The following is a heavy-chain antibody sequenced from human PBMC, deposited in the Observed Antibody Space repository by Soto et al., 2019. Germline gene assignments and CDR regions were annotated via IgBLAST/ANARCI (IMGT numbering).Heavy chain of an antibody. J-gene: IGHJ3*02. CDR1: GGSFRDYY. CDR3: ARVPFVPSITIPPTPLDDFDI. V-gene: IGHV4-34*12. CDR2: IFHTGST. D-gene: IGHD3-9*01. Sequence: QVQLQQWGAGLLKPSETLSLTCGFSGGSFRDYYWSWIRQPPGKGLEWIGEIFHTGSTNYNPSLKSRVTISVDTSKKQFSLKLSFVTAADTAMYFCARVPFVPSITIPPTPLDDFDIWGQGTMVTISS.